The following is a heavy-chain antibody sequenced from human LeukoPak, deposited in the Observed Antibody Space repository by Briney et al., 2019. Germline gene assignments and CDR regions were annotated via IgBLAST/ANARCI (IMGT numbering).Heavy chain of an antibody. J-gene: IGHJ5*02. CDR1: GGTFSSYA. D-gene: IGHD4-17*01. CDR3: ARATVTTYNWFDP. Sequence: SVKVSCKASGGTFSSYAISWVRQAPAQGLEWMGVFIPIFGTANYAQKFQGRVTITADESTSTAYMELSSLRSEDTAVYYCARATVTTYNWFDPWGQGTLVTVSS. CDR2: FIPIFGTA. V-gene: IGHV1-69*13.